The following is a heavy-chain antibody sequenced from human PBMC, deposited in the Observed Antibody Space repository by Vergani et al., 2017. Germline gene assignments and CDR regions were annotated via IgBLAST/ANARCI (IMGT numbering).Heavy chain of an antibody. CDR3: ARAPIRYFDWLLGYMDV. CDR2: ISAYNGNT. D-gene: IGHD3-9*01. J-gene: IGHJ6*03. CDR1: GYTFTSYG. V-gene: IGHV1-18*01. Sequence: QVQLVQSGAEVKKPGASVKVSCKASGYTFTSYGISWVRQAPGQGLEWMGWISAYNGNTNYAQKLQGRVTMTTDTSTSTAYMELRSLRSDDTAVYYCARAPIRYFDWLLGYMDVWGKGTTVTVSS.